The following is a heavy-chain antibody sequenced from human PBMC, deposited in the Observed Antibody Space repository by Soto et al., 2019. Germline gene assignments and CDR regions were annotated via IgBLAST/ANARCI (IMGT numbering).Heavy chain of an antibody. J-gene: IGHJ4*02. Sequence: QVQLVQSGAEVKKPGASVRVSCKTCGYTFTSYGISWVRQAPGQGLEWMGWISAYNGNTNYAQSLQGRVTMTTDTSTTTAYMELRSLKSDDTAVYYCARVSPSSRAAEPWGQGTLVTVS. D-gene: IGHD6-13*01. V-gene: IGHV1-18*01. CDR3: ARVSPSSRAAEP. CDR2: ISAYNGNT. CDR1: GYTFTSYG.